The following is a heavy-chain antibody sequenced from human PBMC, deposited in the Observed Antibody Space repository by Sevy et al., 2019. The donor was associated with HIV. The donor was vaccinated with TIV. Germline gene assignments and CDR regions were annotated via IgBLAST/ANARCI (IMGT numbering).Heavy chain of an antibody. J-gene: IGHJ4*02. CDR1: GYIFTSYG. D-gene: IGHD3-16*01. Sequence: DTVKVSCKASGYIFTSYGISWVRQAPWRGLERVGWISPYKRTTNYPQKFQGRVTMTTDTSTFTVYMQLRSLRSDDTAIYYCARDRHYDYIWGTFPYRDFWGQGTLVTVSS. V-gene: IGHV1-18*01. CDR3: ARDRHYDYIWGTFPYRDF. CDR2: ISPYKRTT.